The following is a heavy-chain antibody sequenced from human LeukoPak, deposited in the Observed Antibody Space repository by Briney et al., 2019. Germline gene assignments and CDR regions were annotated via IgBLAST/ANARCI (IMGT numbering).Heavy chain of an antibody. D-gene: IGHD3-22*01. Sequence: GGSLRLSCAASGFTFSSYGMHWVRQAPGKGLVWVSRINSDGSSTSYADSVKGRLTISRDNAKNTLYLQMNSLRAEDTAVYYCARAGHDSSGYYSFFGPEGIDYWGQGTLVTVSS. J-gene: IGHJ4*02. CDR1: GFTFSSYG. CDR3: ARAGHDSSGYYSFFGPEGIDY. V-gene: IGHV3-74*01. CDR2: INSDGSST.